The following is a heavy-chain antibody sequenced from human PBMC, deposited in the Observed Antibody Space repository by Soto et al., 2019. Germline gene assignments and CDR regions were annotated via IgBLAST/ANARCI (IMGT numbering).Heavy chain of an antibody. CDR3: ARNSYSSRWDFFDY. J-gene: IGHJ4*02. Sequence: PGESLKISCKGSGYTFTSYWITWVRQMPGKGLERMARIDPSDSYTNYSPSFQGHVTISVDKSINAAYLQWSGLKASDTAMYFCARNSYSSRWDFFDYWGQGSMVTVSS. CDR2: IDPSDSYT. CDR1: GYTFTSYW. D-gene: IGHD6-13*01. V-gene: IGHV5-10-1*01.